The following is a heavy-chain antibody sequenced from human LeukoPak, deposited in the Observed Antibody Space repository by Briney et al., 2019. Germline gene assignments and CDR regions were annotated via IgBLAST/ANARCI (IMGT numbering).Heavy chain of an antibody. D-gene: IGHD6-6*01. CDR3: ARTASSSSWSVDY. Sequence: SETLSRTCTVSGGSISGYYWSWIRQPPGKGLEWIGYIYYSGSTNYNPSLKSRVTISVDTSKNQFSLKLSSVTAADTAVYYCARTASSSSWSVDYWGQGTLVTVSS. CDR1: GGSISGYY. V-gene: IGHV4-59*01. J-gene: IGHJ4*02. CDR2: IYYSGST.